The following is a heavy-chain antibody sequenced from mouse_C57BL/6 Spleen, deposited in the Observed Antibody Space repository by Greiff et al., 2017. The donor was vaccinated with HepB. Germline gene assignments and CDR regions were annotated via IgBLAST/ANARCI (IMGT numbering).Heavy chain of an antibody. J-gene: IGHJ4*01. Sequence: VQLQQSGPGLVQPSQSLSITCTVSGFSLTRYGVHWVRQSPGKGLEWLGVIWSGGSTDYNAAFISRLNISKDNSKNQVFFKMNSLQADDTAIYYCARGDRGSSWNYAMDYWGQGTSVTVSS. V-gene: IGHV2-2*01. CDR2: IWSGGST. D-gene: IGHD1-1*01. CDR3: ARGDRGSSWNYAMDY. CDR1: GFSLTRYG.